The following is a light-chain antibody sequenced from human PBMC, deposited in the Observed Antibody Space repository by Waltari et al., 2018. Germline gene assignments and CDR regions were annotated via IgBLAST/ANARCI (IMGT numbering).Light chain of an antibody. CDR3: SSYTSSTTLV. V-gene: IGLV2-14*01. J-gene: IGLJ1*01. CDR1: SRDVGGYNY. Sequence: QSALTQPASGSGSPGQSITISCTGTSRDVGGYNYVSWYQHHPGNVPKLIISEVNNRPSGVSHRFSGSKSGNTASLSISGLQTEDEADYYCSSYTSSTTLVFGTGTKVTVL. CDR2: EVN.